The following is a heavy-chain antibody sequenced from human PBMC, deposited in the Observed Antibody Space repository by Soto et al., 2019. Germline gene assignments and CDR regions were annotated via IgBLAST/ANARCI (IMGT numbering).Heavy chain of an antibody. Sequence: QAQLVQSGAEVMKPGASVKVSCKASGYTFSSYGITWVRQAPGQGLEWMAWISGYNGNTNYAQNLQGRVTMTTDTSTNTAYMELRSLRSDDTAVYYCARDDFVVRGVYYYYGMDVWGQGTTVTVSS. CDR3: ARDDFVVRGVYYYYGMDV. CDR1: GYTFSSYG. V-gene: IGHV1-18*01. J-gene: IGHJ6*02. D-gene: IGHD3-10*01. CDR2: ISGYNGNT.